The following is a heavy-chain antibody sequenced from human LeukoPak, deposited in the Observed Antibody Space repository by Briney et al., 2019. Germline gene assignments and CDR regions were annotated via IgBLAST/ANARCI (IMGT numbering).Heavy chain of an antibody. CDR2: VYYGGST. J-gene: IGHJ4*02. V-gene: IGHV4-39*01. D-gene: IGHD3-3*01. CDR3: ARRNGYFYFDY. CDR1: GGSISSSIYY. Sequence: SETLSLTCTVFGGSISSSIYYWGWIRQPPGKGLEWIGTVYYGGSTYYNPSLKSRVTISVDTSKNQFSLKLSSVTAADTAVYYCARRNGYFYFDYWGQGTLVTVSS.